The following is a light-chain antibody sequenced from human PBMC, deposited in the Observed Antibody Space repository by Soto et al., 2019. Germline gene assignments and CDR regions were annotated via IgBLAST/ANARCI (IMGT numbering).Light chain of an antibody. CDR1: QSVSSN. Sequence: EIVMTQSPATLSVSPGERATLCCRASQSVSSNLAWYQQKPGQAPRLLIYGASTRATGIPARFSGSGSGTEFTLTISSLQSEDFAVYYWQQYNNFWTFGQGTKVEIK. CDR2: GAS. CDR3: QQYNNFWT. V-gene: IGKV3-15*01. J-gene: IGKJ1*01.